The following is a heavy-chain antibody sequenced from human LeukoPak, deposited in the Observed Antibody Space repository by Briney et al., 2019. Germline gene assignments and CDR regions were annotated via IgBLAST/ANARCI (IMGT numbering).Heavy chain of an antibody. CDR1: GFTFSNYA. V-gene: IGHV3-23*01. D-gene: IGHD6-13*01. CDR2: ISGSGTYT. J-gene: IGHJ4*02. Sequence: GGSLRLCCAASGFTFSNYAMTWVRQAPGKGLEWVSTISGSGTYTYYADSVKGRFTISRDKSNNTLYLQMNSLRAEDAALYYCATVSAAAGSAQASLDYWGQGTLVTVSS. CDR3: ATVSAAAGSAQASLDY.